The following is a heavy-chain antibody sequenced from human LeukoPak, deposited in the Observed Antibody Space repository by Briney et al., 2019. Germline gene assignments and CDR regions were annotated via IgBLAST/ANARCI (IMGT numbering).Heavy chain of an antibody. CDR1: GFKLIGYS. D-gene: IGHD3-22*01. CDR3: AKEGDNTGYRYFDD. J-gene: IGHJ4*02. V-gene: IGHV3-48*04. Sequence: GGSLRLSCAASGFKLIGYSMNWVRQAPGKGLEWVSYINSSGGTIIYADSVKGRFTISRDNAKNSLYLQMNSLRAEDTAVYYCAKEGDNTGYRYFDDWGQGTLVTVSS. CDR2: INSSGGTI.